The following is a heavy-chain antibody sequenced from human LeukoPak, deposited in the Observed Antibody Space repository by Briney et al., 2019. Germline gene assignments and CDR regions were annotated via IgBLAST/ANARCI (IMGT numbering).Heavy chain of an antibody. CDR2: IYYSGST. CDR1: GGSISSSSYY. D-gene: IGHD2-15*01. CDR3: ARLGLYCTGGSCYMGDY. V-gene: IGHV4-39*07. J-gene: IGHJ4*02. Sequence: SETLSLTCTVSGGSISSSSYYWGWIRQPPGKGLEWIGSIYYSGSTYYNPSLKSRVTISVDTSKNQFSLKLSSVTAADTAVYYCARLGLYCTGGSCYMGDYWGQGTLVTVSS.